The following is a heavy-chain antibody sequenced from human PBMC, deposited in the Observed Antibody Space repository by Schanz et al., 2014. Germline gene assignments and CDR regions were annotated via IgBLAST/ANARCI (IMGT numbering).Heavy chain of an antibody. D-gene: IGHD1-7*01. CDR2: LNPSDSRT. Sequence: QVQLVQSGAEVKAPGASVMISCKTSGYTFTSHFVHWVRQAPGQGLEWMGLLNPSDSRTYFAQNLQGTVTVTSETSTSTGYMEMSSLRSDDTAVYYCARDQSRQLELRVYKDYGLDVWGQGTTVIVSS. CDR3: ARDQSRQLELRVYKDYGLDV. V-gene: IGHV1-46*01. CDR1: GYTFTSHF. J-gene: IGHJ6*02.